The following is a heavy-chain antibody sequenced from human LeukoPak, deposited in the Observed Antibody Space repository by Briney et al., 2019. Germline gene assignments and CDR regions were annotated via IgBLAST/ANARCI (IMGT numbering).Heavy chain of an antibody. CDR2: IYHSGDT. J-gene: IGHJ4*02. CDR3: ARDLAVAGTGYDY. D-gene: IGHD6-19*01. CDR1: GYSISTGFY. V-gene: IGHV4-38-2*02. Sequence: SETLSLTCTVSGYSISTGFYWGWIRQPPGKGLEWIGSIYHSGDTYYNPSLNSRVTISVDTSKNQFSLKVRSVTAADTAVYYCARDLAVAGTGYDYWGQGTLVTVSP.